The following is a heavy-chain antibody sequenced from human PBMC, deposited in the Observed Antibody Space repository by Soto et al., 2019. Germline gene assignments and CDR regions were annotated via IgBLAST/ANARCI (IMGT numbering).Heavy chain of an antibody. CDR3: AKGGRQWLVTSDFNY. Sequence: YCQASGYTFTSYAMHLVRQAPRKGLEYVSTISSNGHSTDYANSVKGRFTISRDSSKNTVSLEMTSLRAEDTAVYYCAKGGRQWLVTSDFNYWGQGALVTVSS. J-gene: IGHJ4*02. CDR2: ISSNGHST. CDR1: GYTFTSYA. D-gene: IGHD6-19*01. V-gene: IGHV3-64*01.